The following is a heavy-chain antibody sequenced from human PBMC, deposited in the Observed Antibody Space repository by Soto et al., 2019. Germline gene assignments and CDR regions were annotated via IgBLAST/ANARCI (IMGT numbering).Heavy chain of an antibody. CDR2: INPSGGST. CDR1: GYTFTSYY. D-gene: IGHD3-16*01. J-gene: IGHJ3*02. Sequence: ASVKVSCKASGYTFTSYYMHWVRQAPGQGLEWMGIINPSGGSTSYAQKFQGRVTMTRDTSTSTVYMELSSLRSEDTAVYYCAKDLLLYDYVWASYGYEAFDMWGQGTMVTVSS. CDR3: AKDLLLYDYVWASYGYEAFDM. V-gene: IGHV1-46*01.